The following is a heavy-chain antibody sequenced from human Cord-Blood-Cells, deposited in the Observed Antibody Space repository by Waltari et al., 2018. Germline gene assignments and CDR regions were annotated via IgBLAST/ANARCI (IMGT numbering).Heavy chain of an antibody. D-gene: IGHD1-26*01. CDR2: ISGSGGST. V-gene: IGHV3-23*01. Sequence: EVQLLESGGGLVQPGGSLRLSCAASGFTFSSYAMRWVRQAPGKGLEWVSAISGSGGSTYYADSVKGRFTISRDNSKNTLYLQMNSLRAEDTAVYYCAKAFFSGSYFDYWGQGTLVTVSS. CDR1: GFTFSSYA. CDR3: AKAFFSGSYFDY. J-gene: IGHJ4*02.